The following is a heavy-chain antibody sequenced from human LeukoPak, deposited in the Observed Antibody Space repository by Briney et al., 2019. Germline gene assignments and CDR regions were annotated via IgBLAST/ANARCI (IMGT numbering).Heavy chain of an antibody. CDR3: ASVEDY. CDR2: ISGSGSDV. Sequence: GGSLRLSCAASGFTFSNYGMNWVRQAPQKGLEWVSSISGSGSDVYYAASVRGRFTISRDNTKNSLYLQMDSLRAEDTAVYFCASVEDYWGRGTLVTVSS. J-gene: IGHJ4*02. V-gene: IGHV3-21*01. CDR1: GFTFSNYG. D-gene: IGHD3-3*01.